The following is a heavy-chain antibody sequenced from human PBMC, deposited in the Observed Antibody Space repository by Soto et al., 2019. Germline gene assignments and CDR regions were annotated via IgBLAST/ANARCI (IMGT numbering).Heavy chain of an antibody. CDR3: ARDRRAVYAAAKNYYGMDV. CDR1: GGTFSSYA. J-gene: IGHJ6*02. D-gene: IGHD2-2*01. V-gene: IGHV1-69*01. CDR2: IIPIFGTA. Sequence: QVQLVQSGAEVKKPGTSVKVSCKASGGTFSSYAISWVRQAPGQGLEWMGGIIPIFGTANYAQKFQGRVTITADESTSTAYMELSSLRSEDTAVYYCARDRRAVYAAAKNYYGMDVWGQGTTVTVSS.